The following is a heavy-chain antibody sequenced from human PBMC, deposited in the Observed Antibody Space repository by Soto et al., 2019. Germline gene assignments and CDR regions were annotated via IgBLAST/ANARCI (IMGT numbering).Heavy chain of an antibody. J-gene: IGHJ4*02. CDR2: IYYSGST. CDR1: GGSISSSSYY. Sequence: QLQLQESGPGLVKPSETLSLTCTVSGGSISSSSYYWGWIRQPPGKGLEWIGSIYYSGSTYYNPSLKSRVTIAVDTSMNQLSLKLSSVTAAATAVYYCARHDWAKPFDYWGQGTLVTVSS. CDR3: ARHDWAKPFDY. V-gene: IGHV4-39*01. D-gene: IGHD3-9*01.